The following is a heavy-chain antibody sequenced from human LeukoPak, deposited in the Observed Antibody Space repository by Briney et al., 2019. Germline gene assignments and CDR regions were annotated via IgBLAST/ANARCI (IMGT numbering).Heavy chain of an antibody. Sequence: MPSETLSLTCTVSGGFISSYYWSWIRQPPGKGLEWIGYIYYSGSTNYNPSLKSRVTISVDPSKNQFSLKLSSVTAADTAVYYCARDRDDFWSGYYIPGFDYWGQGTLVTVSS. CDR1: GGFISSYY. CDR3: ARDRDDFWSGYYIPGFDY. D-gene: IGHD3-3*01. V-gene: IGHV4-59*01. J-gene: IGHJ4*02. CDR2: IYYSGST.